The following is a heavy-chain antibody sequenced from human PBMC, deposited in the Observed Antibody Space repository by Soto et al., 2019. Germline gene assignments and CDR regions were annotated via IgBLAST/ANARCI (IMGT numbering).Heavy chain of an antibody. D-gene: IGHD6-13*01. CDR3: SYSSSPVGCDF. Sequence: QVQLVQSGAEVKKPGSSVKVSCKASGDTFSTYVISWVRQAPGQGLEWVGGIIPMFQKPTYAQSFQGRVLMTADESTSTDYMELSSLRSEDAALYFCSYSSSPVGCDFWGQGTLVTVSS. CDR2: IIPMFQKP. CDR1: GDTFSTYV. J-gene: IGHJ4*02. V-gene: IGHV1-69*01.